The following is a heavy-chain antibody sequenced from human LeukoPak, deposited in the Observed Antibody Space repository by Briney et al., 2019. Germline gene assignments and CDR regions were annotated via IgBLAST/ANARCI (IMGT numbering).Heavy chain of an antibody. D-gene: IGHD2-2*01. J-gene: IGHJ6*02. CDR3: AKSRIVLVPARGDGMDV. CDR1: GFTFSSYA. CDR2: ISYDGSNK. Sequence: GGSLRLSCAASGFTFSSYAMHWVRQAPGKGLEWVAVISYDGSNKYYADSVKGRFTISRDNSKNTLYLQMNSLRAEDTAVYYCAKSRIVLVPARGDGMDVWGQGTTVTVSS. V-gene: IGHV3-30-3*02.